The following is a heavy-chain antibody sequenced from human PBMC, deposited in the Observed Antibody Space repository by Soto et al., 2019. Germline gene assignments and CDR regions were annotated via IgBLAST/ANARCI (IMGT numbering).Heavy chain of an antibody. CDR1: GGSISSGGYY. V-gene: IGHV4-31*03. J-gene: IGHJ3*02. D-gene: IGHD5-18*01. CDR3: ASPGYSHGYGAFDI. Sequence: PSETLSLTCTVSGGSISSGGYYWSWIRQHPGKGLEWIGYIYYSGSTYYNPSLKSRVTISVDTSKNQFSLKLSSVTAADTAVYYCASPGYSHGYGAFDIWGQGTMVTVSS. CDR2: IYYSGST.